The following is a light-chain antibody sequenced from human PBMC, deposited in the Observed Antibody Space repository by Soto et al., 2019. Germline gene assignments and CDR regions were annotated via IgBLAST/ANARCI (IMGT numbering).Light chain of an antibody. Sequence: DIQMTQSPSSVSASVGDSVTITCRASQAINSWLAWYQQRPGRAPKLLIYAASNLQSGVPSRFTGRGSGTDFTLTIRSLQPEDFATYYCQQSSNFPLTFGGGTRVDIK. CDR1: QAINSW. CDR3: QQSSNFPLT. J-gene: IGKJ4*01. CDR2: AAS. V-gene: IGKV1-12*01.